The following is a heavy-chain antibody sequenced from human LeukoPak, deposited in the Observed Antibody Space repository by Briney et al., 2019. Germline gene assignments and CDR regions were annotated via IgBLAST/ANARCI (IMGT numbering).Heavy chain of an antibody. V-gene: IGHV5-51*01. Sequence: GESLKISCKASGYSFTSNWIAWVRQMPGKGLEWMGIIYPGDSDTKYSPSFKGQVTISADKSISTAYLQWSSLKASDTAMYYCARHGCSSNSCYEAQSDWFDPWGQGTLVTVSS. J-gene: IGHJ5*02. CDR1: GYSFTSNW. D-gene: IGHD2-2*01. CDR2: IYPGDSDT. CDR3: ARHGCSSNSCYEAQSDWFDP.